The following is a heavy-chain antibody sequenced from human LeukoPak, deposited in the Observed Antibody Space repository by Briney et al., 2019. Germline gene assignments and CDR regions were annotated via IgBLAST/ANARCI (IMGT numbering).Heavy chain of an antibody. CDR2: IYYSGST. CDR3: ARALGEYYFDS. V-gene: IGHV4-31*03. Sequence: PSETLSLTCTVSGGSISSGGYYWNWIRQHPGKGLEWIGYIYYSGSTYYSPSFKSRFTISVDTSRNQFSLRLSSVTAADTAVYYCARALGEYYFDSWGQGTLVTVSS. J-gene: IGHJ4*02. CDR1: GGSISSGGYY. D-gene: IGHD3-3*01.